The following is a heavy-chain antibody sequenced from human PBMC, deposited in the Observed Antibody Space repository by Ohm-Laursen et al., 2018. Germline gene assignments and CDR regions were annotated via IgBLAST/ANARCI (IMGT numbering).Heavy chain of an antibody. CDR1: GYTFTSYY. CDR2: INPSGGST. D-gene: IGHD3-10*01. Sequence: ASVKVSCKASGYTFTSYYTHWARQAPGHGLGWMGIINPSGGSTRYAQKFQGRVTMNRDTSTSTVYMELSSLRSEDTAVYYCARDIKGYYGMDVWGQGTTVTVSS. CDR3: ARDIKGYYGMDV. V-gene: IGHV1-46*01. J-gene: IGHJ6*02.